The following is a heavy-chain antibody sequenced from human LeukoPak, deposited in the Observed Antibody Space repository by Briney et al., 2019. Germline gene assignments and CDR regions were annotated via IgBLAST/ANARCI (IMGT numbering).Heavy chain of an antibody. D-gene: IGHD3-9*01. V-gene: IGHV3-11*04. CDR1: GFTGFRFSDYY. CDR2: ISSPGSTI. J-gene: IGHJ5*02. CDR3: ARGHMLTGYYNFAWFDP. Sequence: PGGSLRLSCAASGFTGFRFSDYYMSWIRQAPGKGLEWLSYISSPGSTIYYADSVKGRFTISRDNAKNSLYLQMDSLRAEDTAVYFCARGHMLTGYYNFAWFDPWGQGTLVTVSS.